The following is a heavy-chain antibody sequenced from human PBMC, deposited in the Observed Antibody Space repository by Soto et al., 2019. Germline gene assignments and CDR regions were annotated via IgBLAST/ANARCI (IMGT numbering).Heavy chain of an antibody. D-gene: IGHD2-2*01. Sequence: QLQLQESGSGLVKPSQTLSLTCAVSGGSISSGGYSWSWIRQPPGKGLEWIGYIYHSGSTYYNPSLKSRVTISVDRSKNQFSLKLRSVTAADTAVYYCARTPPSSAYGMDVWGQGTTVTVSS. CDR3: ARTPPSSAYGMDV. V-gene: IGHV4-30-2*01. CDR1: GGSISSGGYS. CDR2: IYHSGST. J-gene: IGHJ6*02.